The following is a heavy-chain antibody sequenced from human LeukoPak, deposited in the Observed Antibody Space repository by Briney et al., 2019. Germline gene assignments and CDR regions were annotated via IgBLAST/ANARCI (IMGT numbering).Heavy chain of an antibody. CDR1: GYSISSGYY. Sequence: SETLSLTCAVSGYSISSGYYWGWIRQPPGKGLEWIGSIYRSGSTYYNPSLKSRVTISVDTSKNQFSLKLSSVTAADTAVYYCARHYYDSSGYLVDYWGQGTLVTFSS. V-gene: IGHV4-38-2*01. CDR2: IYRSGST. CDR3: ARHYYDSSGYLVDY. J-gene: IGHJ4*02. D-gene: IGHD3-22*01.